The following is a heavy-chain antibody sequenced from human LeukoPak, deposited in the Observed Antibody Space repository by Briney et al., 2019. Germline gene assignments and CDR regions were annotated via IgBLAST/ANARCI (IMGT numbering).Heavy chain of an antibody. Sequence: PGRSPRLSCAGSGFTFSTYAMHWVRQAPGKGLEWVAVISSDGTKKYYADSVKGRFTISRDNSKDMSYLQMNSLRVDDTAVYYCARDPNSGYDMVWYLDLWGRGTLVTVSS. CDR2: ISSDGTKK. CDR3: ARDPNSGYDMVWYLDL. J-gene: IGHJ2*01. D-gene: IGHD5-12*01. CDR1: GFTFSTYA. V-gene: IGHV3-30-3*01.